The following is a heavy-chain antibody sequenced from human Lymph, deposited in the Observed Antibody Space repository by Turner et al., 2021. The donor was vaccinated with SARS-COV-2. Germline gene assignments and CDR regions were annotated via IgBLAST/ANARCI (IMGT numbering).Heavy chain of an antibody. CDR2: IRSKAYGGTT. CDR1: GFTFGDYA. J-gene: IGHJ4*02. V-gene: IGHV3-49*04. Sequence: EVQLVESGGGLVQPGQSLRLSCTASGFTFGDYAMSWVRQAPGKGLEWVGFIRSKAYGGTTQYAASVKGRFTISRDDSKSIAYLQMNSLKTEDTAVYYCTRVNYCTGGSCYGYHFDYWGQGTLVTVSS. D-gene: IGHD2-15*01. CDR3: TRVNYCTGGSCYGYHFDY.